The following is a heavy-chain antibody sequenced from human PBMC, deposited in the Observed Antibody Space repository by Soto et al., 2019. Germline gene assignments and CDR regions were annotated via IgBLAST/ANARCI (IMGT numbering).Heavy chain of an antibody. Sequence: SETLSLTCTVSGASISDYYWSWIRQSPGKGLDWIGYFYPSGRTDYNPSLKSRVTISVDTSKNQFSLKLKSVTAADTAVYYCARGITMILVVQGDAPDKYYFDSWGQGTQVTVSS. CDR1: GASISDYY. D-gene: IGHD3-22*01. V-gene: IGHV4-59*12. CDR2: FYPSGRT. J-gene: IGHJ4*02. CDR3: ARGITMILVVQGDAPDKYYFDS.